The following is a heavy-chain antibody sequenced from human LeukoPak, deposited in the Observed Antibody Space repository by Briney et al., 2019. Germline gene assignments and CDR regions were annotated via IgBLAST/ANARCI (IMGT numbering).Heavy chain of an antibody. CDR1: GDIIFTNNVA. J-gene: IGHJ4*02. CDR2: TYYRSKWSF. CDR3: ARGKYTSFDN. V-gene: IGHV6-1*01. Sequence: SQTLSLTCALSGDIIFTNNVAWNWIRQSPSRGLEWLGRTYYRSKWSFDYAVSVKSRITINADTSKNQFSLQLSSVTPEDTAVYHCARGKYTSFDNWGQGTLVTVSS. D-gene: IGHD6-6*01.